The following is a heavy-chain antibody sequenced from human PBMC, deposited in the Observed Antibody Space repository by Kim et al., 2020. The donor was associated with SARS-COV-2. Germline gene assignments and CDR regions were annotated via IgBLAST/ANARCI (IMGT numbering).Heavy chain of an antibody. CDR3: AKDHGYYDSSGYYGDDAFDI. Sequence: GGSLRLSCAASGFTFSSYAMSWVRQAPGKGLEWVSANSGSGGSTYYADSVKGRFTISRDNSKNTLYLQMNSLRAEDTAVYYCAKDHGYYDSSGYYGDDAFDIWGQGTMVTVSS. J-gene: IGHJ3*02. V-gene: IGHV3-23*01. D-gene: IGHD3-22*01. CDR1: GFTFSSYA. CDR2: NSGSGGST.